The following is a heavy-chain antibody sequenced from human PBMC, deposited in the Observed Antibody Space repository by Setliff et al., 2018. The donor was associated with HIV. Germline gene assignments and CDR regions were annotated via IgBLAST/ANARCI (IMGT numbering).Heavy chain of an antibody. D-gene: IGHD6-13*01. J-gene: IGHJ6*02. CDR3: ASSWSRVPYYGMDV. CDR1: GYTFTTYG. V-gene: IGHV1-8*02. Sequence: ASVKVSCKPSGYTFTTYGLNWVRQAPGQGPEWMGWMNPNSGNTGYAPKLQGRVTMTRNTSISTAYMELSSLRSDDTAVYYCASSWSRVPYYGMDVWGQGTTVTVSS. CDR2: MNPNSGNT.